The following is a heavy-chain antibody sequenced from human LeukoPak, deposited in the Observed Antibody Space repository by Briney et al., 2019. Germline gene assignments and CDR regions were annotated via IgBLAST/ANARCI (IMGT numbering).Heavy chain of an antibody. D-gene: IGHD1-26*01. V-gene: IGHV1-3*03. Sequence: ASVKVPCKASGYTFTSYAMHWVRQAPGQRLEWMGWINAVNGNTKYSQEFQGRVTITRDTSASTAYMELSSLRSEDMAVYYCARERISGSYSIRDYYFDYWGQGTLVTVSS. CDR1: GYTFTSYA. CDR2: INAVNGNT. J-gene: IGHJ4*02. CDR3: ARERISGSYSIRDYYFDY.